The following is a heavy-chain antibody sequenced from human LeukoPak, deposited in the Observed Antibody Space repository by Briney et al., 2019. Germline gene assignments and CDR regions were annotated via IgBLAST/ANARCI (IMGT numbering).Heavy chain of an antibody. D-gene: IGHD5-18*01. V-gene: IGHV1-69*05. CDR1: GVTFSSYA. Sequence: SVKVSCKASGVTFSSYAISWVRRAPGQGLEWRGRIIPIFGTANYAQKFQGRVTITTDEFQSRAYMELSSVRSEGTGVYYCARGDTDMVIGFDYWGQGTLVTVSS. CDR3: ARGDTDMVIGFDY. J-gene: IGHJ4*02. CDR2: IIPIFGTA.